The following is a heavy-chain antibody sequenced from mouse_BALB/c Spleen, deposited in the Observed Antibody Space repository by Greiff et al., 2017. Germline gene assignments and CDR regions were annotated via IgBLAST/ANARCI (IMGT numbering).Heavy chain of an antibody. CDR2: ISSGGGST. V-gene: IGHV5-12-1*01. CDR3: ARPLYYFDY. Sequence: EVQLVESGGGLVKPGGSLKLSCAASGFAFSSYDMSWVRQTPEKRLEWVAYISSGGGSTYYPDTVKGRFTISRDNAKNTLYLQMSSLKSEDTAMYYCARPLYYFDYWGQGTTLTVSS. D-gene: IGHD6-1*01. J-gene: IGHJ2*01. CDR1: GFAFSSYD.